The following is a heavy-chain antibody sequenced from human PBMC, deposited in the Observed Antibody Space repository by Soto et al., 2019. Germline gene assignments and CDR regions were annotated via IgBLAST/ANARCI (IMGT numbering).Heavy chain of an antibody. CDR2: IIPIFGTA. V-gene: IGHV1-69*12. CDR1: GGTVSSYG. D-gene: IGHD3-10*01. Sequence: QVQLVQSGGEVKKPGSSGKVSWKASGGTVSSYGISWVRQAPGQGLEWMGGIIPIFGTADYAQKFQGRVTITADESTSTAYMELSSLRSEDTALYYCARSGARPGDYYYGMDVWGQGTTVTVSS. J-gene: IGHJ6*02. CDR3: ARSGARPGDYYYGMDV.